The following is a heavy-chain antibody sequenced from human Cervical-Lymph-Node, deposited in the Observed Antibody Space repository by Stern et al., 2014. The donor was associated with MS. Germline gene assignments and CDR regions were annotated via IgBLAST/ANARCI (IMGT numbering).Heavy chain of an antibody. CDR1: GFTFSSYW. CDR3: ARAYCSGGSCPPNY. J-gene: IGHJ4*02. D-gene: IGHD2-15*01. CDR2: INSDGSST. Sequence: EDQLVESGGGLVQPGGSLRLSCAASGFTFSSYWMHWVRQAPGKGLVWVSRINSDGSSTSYADSVKSRFTISRDNAKNTLYLQMNSLRAEDTAVYYCARAYCSGGSCPPNYWGQGTLVTVSS. V-gene: IGHV3-74*02.